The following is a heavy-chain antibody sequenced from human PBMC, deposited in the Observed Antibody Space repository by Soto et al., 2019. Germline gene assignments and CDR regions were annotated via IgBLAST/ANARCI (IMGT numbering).Heavy chain of an antibody. D-gene: IGHD1-20*01. J-gene: IGHJ6*02. V-gene: IGHV1-69*13. CDR1: GGTFSSYA. CDR2: IIPIFGTA. Sequence: ASVKVSCKASGGTFSSYAISWVRQAPGQGLEWMGGIIPIFGTANYAQKFQGRVTITADESTSTAYMELSSLRSEDTAVYYCARGITGTVSYYYGMDVWGQGTTVTVS. CDR3: ARGITGTVSYYYGMDV.